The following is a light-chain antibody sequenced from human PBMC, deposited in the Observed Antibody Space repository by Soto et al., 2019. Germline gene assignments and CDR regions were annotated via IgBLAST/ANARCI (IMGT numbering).Light chain of an antibody. Sequence: EIVLTQSPGALSLSPGERATLSCRASQTVGSNYLGWYQQKPGQAPRLLIYGASNRATGIPDRFSGSGSGTHFTITISKLEPEDFAVYYCQEYGSSRTFGQGTKVEIK. V-gene: IGKV3-20*01. CDR2: GAS. CDR1: QTVGSNY. J-gene: IGKJ1*01. CDR3: QEYGSSRT.